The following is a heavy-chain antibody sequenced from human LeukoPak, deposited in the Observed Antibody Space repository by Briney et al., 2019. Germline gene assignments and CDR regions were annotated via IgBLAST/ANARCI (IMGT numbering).Heavy chain of an antibody. CDR2: ISAYNGNT. CDR3: ARDQSSSYYYYFDY. D-gene: IGHD3-22*01. CDR1: GYTFTSYG. V-gene: IGHV1-18*01. J-gene: IGHJ4*02. Sequence: ASVKVSCKASGYTFTSYGINWVRQAPGQGLEWMGWISAYNGNTNYAQKLQGRVTMTTDTSTSTAYMELRSLRPDDTAVYYCARDQSSSYYYYFDYWGQGTLVTVSS.